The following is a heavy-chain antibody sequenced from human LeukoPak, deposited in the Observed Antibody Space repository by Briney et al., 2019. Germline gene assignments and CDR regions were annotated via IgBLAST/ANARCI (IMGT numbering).Heavy chain of an antibody. Sequence: GGSLRLSCAASGFTFSSYGMHWVRQAPGKGLEWVAVISYDGSNKYYADSVKGRFTISRDNSKNTLYLQMNSLRAEDTAVYYCAKDARVPATLASIMDVWGRGTTVTVSS. D-gene: IGHD2-15*01. CDR1: GFTFSSYG. CDR3: AKDARVPATLASIMDV. V-gene: IGHV3-30*18. J-gene: IGHJ6*02. CDR2: ISYDGSNK.